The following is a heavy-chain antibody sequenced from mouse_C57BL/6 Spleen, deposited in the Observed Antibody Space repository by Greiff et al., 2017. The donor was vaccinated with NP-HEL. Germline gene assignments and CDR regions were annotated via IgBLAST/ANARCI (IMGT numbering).Heavy chain of an antibody. V-gene: IGHV1-50*01. CDR1: GYTFTSYW. CDR3: ARYTVVAPYYFDY. D-gene: IGHD1-1*01. J-gene: IGHJ2*01. Sequence: VKLQQPGAELVKPGASVKLSCKASGYTFTSYWMQWVKQRPGQGLEWIGEIDPSDSYTNYNQKFKGKATLTVDTSSSTAYMQLSSLTSEDSAVYYCARYTVVAPYYFDYWGQGTTLTVSS. CDR2: IDPSDSYT.